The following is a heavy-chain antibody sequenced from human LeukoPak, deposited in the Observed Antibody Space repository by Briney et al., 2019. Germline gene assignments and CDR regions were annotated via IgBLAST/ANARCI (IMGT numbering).Heavy chain of an antibody. CDR1: GFTFSSYG. J-gene: IGHJ4*02. V-gene: IGHV3-23*01. CDR2: ISGSGGST. CDR3: AKDLRGIVVVTANDY. Sequence: GGSLRLSCAASGFTFSSYGMSWVRQAPGKGLEWVSAISGSGGSTYYADSVKGRFTISRDNSKNTLYLQMNSLRAEDTAVYYCAKDLRGIVVVTANDYWGQGTLVTVSS. D-gene: IGHD2-21*02.